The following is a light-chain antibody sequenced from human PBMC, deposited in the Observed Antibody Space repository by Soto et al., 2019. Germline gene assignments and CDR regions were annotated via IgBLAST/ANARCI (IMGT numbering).Light chain of an antibody. J-gene: IGLJ3*02. Sequence: QSALIQPPSVSGSPGQSVTISCTGTSSDVGSCDHVSWYQQHPGTVPKPMIYNVNTRPSGLPDRFSGSKSGNTASMTISGLQAEDEADYYCQSSQDDFWVFGGGTKLTVL. CDR2: NVN. V-gene: IGLV2-18*01. CDR3: QSSQDDFWV. CDR1: SSDVGSCDH.